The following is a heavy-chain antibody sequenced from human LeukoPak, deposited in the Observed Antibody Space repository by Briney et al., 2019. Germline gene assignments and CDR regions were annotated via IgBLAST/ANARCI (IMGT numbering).Heavy chain of an antibody. CDR3: ARVIYSGWEGELSD. J-gene: IGHJ4*02. CDR1: GFTFSSYG. V-gene: IGHV3-33*01. Sequence: GSLRLSCAASGFTFSSYGRHWVRQTPGKGLEWAALTWSDGSKEYYADSVKGRFTISRDNSKNTVDLQMNSLRAEDTAVYYCARVIYSGWEGELSDWGQGTLVTVSS. D-gene: IGHD6-19*01. CDR2: TWSDGSKE.